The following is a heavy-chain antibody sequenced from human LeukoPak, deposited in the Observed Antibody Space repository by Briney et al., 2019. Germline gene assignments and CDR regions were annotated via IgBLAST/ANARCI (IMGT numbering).Heavy chain of an antibody. CDR1: GGSISSYY. CDR2: IYYSGST. J-gene: IGHJ3*02. CDR3: ATPEGPHVAFDI. V-gene: IGHV4-59*08. Sequence: SETLSLTCTVSGGSISSYYWSWIRQPPGKGLEWMGYIYYSGSTNYNPSLKSRVTISVDTSKNQFSLKLSSVTAADTAVYYCATPEGPHVAFDIWGQGTMATVSS.